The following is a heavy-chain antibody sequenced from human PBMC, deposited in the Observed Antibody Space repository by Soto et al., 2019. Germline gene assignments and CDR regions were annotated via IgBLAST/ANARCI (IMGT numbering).Heavy chain of an antibody. D-gene: IGHD3-3*01. CDR2: ISYDGSNK. V-gene: IGHV3-30*18. Sequence: GVSLSLSCSAAAVPFGSYGMHWVRPAPGGGLEWVAVISYDGSNKYYADSVRGRFTISRDNSKNTLYLQMNSLRAEDTAVYYCAKDPSYYDFWSGYSPTYYFGDWGQGTLVTVSS. CDR1: AVPFGSYG. CDR3: AKDPSYYDFWSGYSPTYYFGD. J-gene: IGHJ4*02.